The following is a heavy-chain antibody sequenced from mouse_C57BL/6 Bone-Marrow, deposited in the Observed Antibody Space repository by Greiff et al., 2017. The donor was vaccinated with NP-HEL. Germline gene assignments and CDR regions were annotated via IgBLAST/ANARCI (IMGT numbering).Heavy chain of an antibody. CDR2: ISSGGSYT. Sequence: EVMLVESGGDLVKPGGSLKLSCAASGFTFSSYGMSWVRQTPDKRLEWVATISSGGSYTYYPDSVKGRFTISRDNAKNTLYLQMSSLKSEDTAMYYCARGHGNMDYAMDYWGQGTSVTVSS. D-gene: IGHD1-1*01. J-gene: IGHJ4*01. CDR1: GFTFSSYG. CDR3: ARGHGNMDYAMDY. V-gene: IGHV5-6*01.